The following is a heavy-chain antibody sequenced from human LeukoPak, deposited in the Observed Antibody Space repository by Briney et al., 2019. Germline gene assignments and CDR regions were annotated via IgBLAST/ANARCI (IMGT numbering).Heavy chain of an antibody. J-gene: IGHJ3*02. CDR3: AEEWFGELNAFDI. Sequence: VGSLRLSCAASGFTFSSYAMSWVRQPPGKGLEWISGIGGTGDSTYYADSVKGRFTISRDNSRNTLYLQMNSLRAEDTAVYYCAEEWFGELNAFDIWGQGTMVTVSS. CDR1: GFTFSSYA. V-gene: IGHV3-23*01. D-gene: IGHD3-10*01. CDR2: IGGTGDST.